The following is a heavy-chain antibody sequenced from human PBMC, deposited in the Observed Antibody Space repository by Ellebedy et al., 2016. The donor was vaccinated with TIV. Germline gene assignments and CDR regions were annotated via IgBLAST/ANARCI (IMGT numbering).Heavy chain of an antibody. CDR1: GYIFTNYC. D-gene: IGHD4-23*01. Sequence: AASVKVSCKASGYIFTNYCISWLRQAPGQGLEWMGWIRTFNGNTKYAPNLQGRVTMTRDTSTTTAFMELRSLRSDDSAVYYCAREDCGGDNWFDPWGQGTLVTVSS. CDR2: IRTFNGNT. CDR3: AREDCGGDNWFDP. J-gene: IGHJ5*02. V-gene: IGHV1-18*04.